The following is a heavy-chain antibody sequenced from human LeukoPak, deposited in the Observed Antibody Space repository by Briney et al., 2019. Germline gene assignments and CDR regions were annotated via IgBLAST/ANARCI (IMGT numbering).Heavy chain of an antibody. V-gene: IGHV3-30*18. D-gene: IGHD1-26*01. CDR1: GFTFSSYG. J-gene: IGHJ4*02. Sequence: GGSLRLSCAASGFTFSSYGMHWVRQAPGKGLEWVAVISYDGSNKYYADSVKGRFTISRDNSKNSLYLQMNSLRTEDTALYYCAKDGRGSYDEGPRYFDYWGQGTLVTVSS. CDR2: ISYDGSNK. CDR3: AKDGRGSYDEGPRYFDY.